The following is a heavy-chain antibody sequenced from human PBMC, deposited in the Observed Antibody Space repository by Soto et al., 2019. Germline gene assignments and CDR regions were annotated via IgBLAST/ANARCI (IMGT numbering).Heavy chain of an antibody. V-gene: IGHV4-59*01. Sequence: QVQLQESGPGLVKPSETLSLTCTVSGGSISSYYWSWIRQPPGKGLEWIGYIYYSGSTNYNPPLKSRVTISVDTSKNQFSLKLSSVTAADTAVYYCARGGYYYDSSGYPQEYFDYWGQGTLVTVSS. J-gene: IGHJ4*02. D-gene: IGHD3-22*01. CDR3: ARGGYYYDSSGYPQEYFDY. CDR2: IYYSGST. CDR1: GGSISSYY.